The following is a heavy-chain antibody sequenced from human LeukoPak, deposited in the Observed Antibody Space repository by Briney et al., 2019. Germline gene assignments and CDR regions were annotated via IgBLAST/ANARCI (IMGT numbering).Heavy chain of an antibody. D-gene: IGHD4-17*01. J-gene: IGHJ4*02. CDR3: AHRFVHGDYDY. Sequence: SGPTLLKPTQSLTLNYTFSGFSLHTSGVGVGWIRQPPGKALEWLALIYWDDDKYYSPSLKSRLTITKDTSKNQVVLIMTNMDPVDTATYYCAHRFVHGDYDYWGQGTLVTVSS. CDR1: GFSLHTSGVG. CDR2: IYWDDDK. V-gene: IGHV2-5*02.